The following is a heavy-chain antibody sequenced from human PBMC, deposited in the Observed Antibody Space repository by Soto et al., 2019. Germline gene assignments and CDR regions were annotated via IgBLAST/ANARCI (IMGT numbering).Heavy chain of an antibody. CDR3: ARDPRTYYYDSSGSPIDY. Sequence: ASVKVSCKASGYTFNSYGISWVRQAPGQGLEWMGWISVYSGNTNYAQKVEGRVTLTADTATSTAYMELRSLRTDDTAVYYCARDPRTYYYDSSGSPIDYWGPGTLVTVSS. D-gene: IGHD3-22*01. J-gene: IGHJ4*02. V-gene: IGHV1-18*01. CDR1: GYTFNSYG. CDR2: ISVYSGNT.